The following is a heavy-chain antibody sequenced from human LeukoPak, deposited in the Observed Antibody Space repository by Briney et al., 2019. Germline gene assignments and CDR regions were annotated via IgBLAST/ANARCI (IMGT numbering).Heavy chain of an antibody. CDR1: GGSISSYY. V-gene: IGHV4-59*01. J-gene: IGHJ3*02. Sequence: PSETLSLTCTVSGGSISSYYWNWIRQSPGKGLEWIGYMYYSGSTNYKPSLKSRATISVDTSKNQFSLRLTSVTAADTAVYYCARGLHTRSSGRRFDVFEIWGQGTMVTVSS. CDR2: MYYSGST. D-gene: IGHD6-6*01. CDR3: ARGLHTRSSGRRFDVFEI.